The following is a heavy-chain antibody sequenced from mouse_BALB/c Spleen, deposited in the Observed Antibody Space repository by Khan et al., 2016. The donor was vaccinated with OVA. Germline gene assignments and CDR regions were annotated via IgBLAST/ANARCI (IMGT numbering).Heavy chain of an antibody. CDR2: IWSDGRT. Sequence: QVQLQQSGPGLVAPSQSLSITCTISGFSLTSYGVHWVRQPPGKGLEWLVVIWSDGRTTYNSALKSRLSISKDHSKSHVFFRMNSLQTADTAMYYWARHGYYGNYGPYFDGWGAGTTRTVSS. V-gene: IGHV2-6-1*01. J-gene: IGHJ1*01. D-gene: IGHD2-1*01. CDR1: GFSLTSYG. CDR3: ARHGYYGNYGPYFDG.